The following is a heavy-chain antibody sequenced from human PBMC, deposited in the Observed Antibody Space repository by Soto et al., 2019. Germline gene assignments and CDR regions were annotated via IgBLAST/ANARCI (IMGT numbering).Heavy chain of an antibody. CDR2: ISGSGGST. CDR1: GFTFSSYA. Sequence: GGSLRLSCAASGFTFSSYAMSWVRQAPGKGLEWVSAISGSGGSTYYPDSVKGRFTISRDYSKNTLYLQRNSLRAEDTAVYYCAKDMTRVSYGAFDYWGQGTLVTVSS. CDR3: AKDMTRVSYGAFDY. D-gene: IGHD4-17*01. V-gene: IGHV3-23*01. J-gene: IGHJ4*02.